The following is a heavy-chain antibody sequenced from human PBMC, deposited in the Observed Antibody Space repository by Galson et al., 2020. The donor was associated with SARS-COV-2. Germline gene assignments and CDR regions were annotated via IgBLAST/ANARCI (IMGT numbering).Heavy chain of an antibody. Sequence: SETLSLTCTVSGGSISSYYWSWIRQPPGKGLEWIGYIYYSGSTNYNPSLKSRVTISVDTSKNQFSLNLSSVTAADTAVYYCASGHHYTNYDHFDYWGQGTLVTVSS. CDR2: IYYSGST. J-gene: IGHJ4*02. V-gene: IGHV4-59*08. CDR3: ASGHHYTNYDHFDY. CDR1: GGSISSYY. D-gene: IGHD4-4*01.